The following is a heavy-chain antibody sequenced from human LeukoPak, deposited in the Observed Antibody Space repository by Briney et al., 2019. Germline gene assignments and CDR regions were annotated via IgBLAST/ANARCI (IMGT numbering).Heavy chain of an antibody. CDR3: ARQYDYVWGSYRFGPFDY. CDR2: INPNSGGT. D-gene: IGHD3-16*02. CDR1: GYTFTGYY. V-gene: IGHV1-2*02. J-gene: IGHJ4*02. Sequence: ASVKVSCKASGYTFTGYYMHWVRQAPGQGLEWMGWINPNSGGTNYAQKFQGRVTMTRDTSISTAYMELSRLRSDDTAVYYCARQYDYVWGSYRFGPFDYWGQGTLVTVSS.